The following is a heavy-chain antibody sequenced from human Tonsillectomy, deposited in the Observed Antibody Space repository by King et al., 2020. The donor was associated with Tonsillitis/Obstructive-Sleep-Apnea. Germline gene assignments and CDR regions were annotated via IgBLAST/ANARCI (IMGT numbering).Heavy chain of an antibody. J-gene: IGHJ6*02. CDR1: GFTFSSYG. V-gene: IGHV3-33*01. D-gene: IGHD6-19*01. CDR3: ARGPWLPRVCYYGMDV. Sequence: VQLVESGGGVVQPGRSLRLSCAASGFTFSSYGMHWVRQAPGKGLEWVAVIWYDGSNKYYADSVKGRFTISRDNSKNTLYLQMNSLRAEDTAVYYCARGPWLPRVCYYGMDVWGQGTTVTVSS. CDR2: IWYDGSNK.